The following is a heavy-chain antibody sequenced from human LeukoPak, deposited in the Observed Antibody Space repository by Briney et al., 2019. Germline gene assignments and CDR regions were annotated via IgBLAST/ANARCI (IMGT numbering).Heavy chain of an antibody. CDR2: INPNSGGT. CDR1: GYTFTGYY. CDR3: ASSRGGFGVVVPAAFNWFDP. V-gene: IGHV1-2*02. J-gene: IGHJ5*02. D-gene: IGHD2-2*01. Sequence: ASVKVSCKASGYTFTGYYMHWVRQAPRQGLEWMGWINPNSGGTNYAQKFQGRVTMTRDTSISTAYMELSRLRSDDTAVYYCASSRGGFGVVVPAAFNWFDPWGQGTLVTVSS.